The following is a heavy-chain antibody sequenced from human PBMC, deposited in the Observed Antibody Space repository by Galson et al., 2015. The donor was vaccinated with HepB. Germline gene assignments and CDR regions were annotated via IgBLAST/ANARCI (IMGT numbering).Heavy chain of an antibody. D-gene: IGHD2-15*01. Sequence: SLRLSCAASGFTFSSYAMSWVRQAPGKGLEWVSAISGSGGSTYYADSVKGRFTISRDNSKNTLYLQMNSLRAEDTAVYYCAKPYCSGGSCYSVLAYDDAFDIWGKQTIVTVSS. J-gene: IGHJ3*02. CDR3: AKPYCSGGSCYSVLAYDDAFDI. CDR1: GFTFSSYA. CDR2: ISGSGGST. V-gene: IGHV3-23*01.